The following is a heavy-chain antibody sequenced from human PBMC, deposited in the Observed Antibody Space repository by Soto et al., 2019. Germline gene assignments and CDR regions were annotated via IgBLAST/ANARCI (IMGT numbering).Heavy chain of an antibody. CDR2: IIGPGAKS. D-gene: IGHD3-16*01. CDR3: AKDYDYGGSLTFDC. CDR1: GFSFRDYG. Sequence: EVQLLEAGGGLIQPGGSLRLSCAASGFSFRDYGMSWVRQAPGKGLGWLSAIIGPGAKSYYAASVRGRFTSSRDNSKTTLYLQLSDLAAEATAIYYWAKDYDYGGSLTFDCWGQGALVTVSS. V-gene: IGHV3-23*01. J-gene: IGHJ4*02.